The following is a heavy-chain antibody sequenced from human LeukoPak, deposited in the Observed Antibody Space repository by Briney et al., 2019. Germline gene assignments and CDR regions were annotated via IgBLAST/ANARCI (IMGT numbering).Heavy chain of an antibody. J-gene: IGHJ4*02. CDR1: AFSLSTSGVG. D-gene: IGHD6-13*01. V-gene: IGHV2-5*02. CDR2: IYWDDAK. CDR3: AREGSGYSSSWYWD. Sequence: SGPTLVNPTQTLTLTCTFSAFSLSTSGVGVGWIRQPPGKALEWLALIYWDDAKRYSPSLKSRLTITKDTSKNQVVLTMTNMDPVDTATYYCAREGSGYSSSWYWDWGQGTLVTVSS.